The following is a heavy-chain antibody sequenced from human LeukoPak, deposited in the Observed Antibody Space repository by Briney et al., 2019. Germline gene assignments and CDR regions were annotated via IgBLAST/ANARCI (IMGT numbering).Heavy chain of an antibody. J-gene: IGHJ6*03. V-gene: IGHV4-30-2*01. CDR1: GDSISNGGAY. CDR2: IYHNGST. D-gene: IGHD3-10*01. Sequence: SQTLSLTCTVSGDSISNGGAYWSWVRQPPGKGLEWIGHIYHNGSTCYNPSLKSRVSISVDTSKNQFSLKLSSVTAADTAVYYCARSRGYYYGSGSRHYYYYMDVWGKGTPVTVSS. CDR3: ARSRGYYYGSGSRHYYYYMDV.